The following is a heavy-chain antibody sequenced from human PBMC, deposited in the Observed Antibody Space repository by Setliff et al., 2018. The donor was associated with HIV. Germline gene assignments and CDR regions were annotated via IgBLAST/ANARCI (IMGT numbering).Heavy chain of an antibody. D-gene: IGHD3-10*01. CDR3: ARVSSFNKIIREAFDI. CDR1: GYTFTGHF. Sequence: GASVKVSCKASGYTFTGHFIHWVQQAPGQGLEWMGQINPNRGDTKSHHKFADRLIMSRDTSLTTVYMELTSLRSDATAVYYCARVSSFNKIIREAFDIWGQGTLVTVSS. J-gene: IGHJ3*02. CDR2: INPNRGDT. V-gene: IGHV1-2*06.